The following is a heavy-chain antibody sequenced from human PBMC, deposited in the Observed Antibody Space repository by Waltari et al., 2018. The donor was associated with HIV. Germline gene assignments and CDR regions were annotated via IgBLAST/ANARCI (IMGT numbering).Heavy chain of an antibody. J-gene: IGHJ4*02. Sequence: EVQLVESGGGLVQPGGSLRLSCAASGFTFSSYSVNWVRQAPGKGREWVSYISSSGRALYYADSVKGRFSISRDNAKNSLYLQLNSLRGEDTAVYYCARDRQFAFDYWGQGTLVTVSS. CDR3: ARDRQFAFDY. V-gene: IGHV3-48*01. D-gene: IGHD2-15*01. CDR2: ISSSGRAL. CDR1: GFTFSSYS.